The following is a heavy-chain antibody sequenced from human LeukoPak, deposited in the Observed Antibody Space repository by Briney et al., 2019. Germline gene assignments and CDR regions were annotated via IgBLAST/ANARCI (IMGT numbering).Heavy chain of an antibody. D-gene: IGHD4-17*01. CDR3: TRDKRSDGDYYYFDY. CDR2: IRNKAYGGTA. J-gene: IGHJ4*02. CDR1: GFTFGDDA. V-gene: IGHV3-49*04. Sequence: GGSLRLSCAPSGFTFGDDALSWVRQAPGKGLEWVGFIRNKAYGGTADYAASVKGRFTSSRDDSKSIAYLQMNSLKTEDTAVYYCTRDKRSDGDYYYFDYWGQGTLVTVSS.